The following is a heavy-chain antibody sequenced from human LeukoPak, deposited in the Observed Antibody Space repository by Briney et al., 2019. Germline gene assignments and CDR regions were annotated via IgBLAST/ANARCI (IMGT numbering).Heavy chain of an antibody. CDR3: ARARTPRYGTGSYSDY. V-gene: IGHV4-34*01. D-gene: IGHD3-10*01. CDR1: GGSFSGYY. CDR2: INHSVST. Sequence: SETLSLTCAVSGGSFSGYYWSWIRQPPGKGLEWIGEINHSVSTNYNPSLKSRVTISVDTSKNQYSLKLSSVTAADTAVYYCARARTPRYGTGSYSDYWGQGTLATVSS. J-gene: IGHJ4*02.